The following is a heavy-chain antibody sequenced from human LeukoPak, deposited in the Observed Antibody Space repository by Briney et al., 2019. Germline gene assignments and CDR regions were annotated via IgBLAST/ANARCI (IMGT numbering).Heavy chain of an antibody. CDR3: ARADYYGSGATVDY. J-gene: IGHJ4*02. CDR2: IYHSGST. V-gene: IGHV4-30-2*01. Sequence: KASETLSLTCAVSGGSISSGGYSWSWIRQPPGKGLEWIGYIYHSGSTYYNPSLKSRVTISVDRSKNQFSLKLSSVTAADTAVYYCARADYYGSGATVDYWGQGTLVTVSS. D-gene: IGHD3-10*01. CDR1: GGSISSGGYS.